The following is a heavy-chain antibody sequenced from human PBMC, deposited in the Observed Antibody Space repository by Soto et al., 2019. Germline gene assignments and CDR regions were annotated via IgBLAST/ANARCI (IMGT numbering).Heavy chain of an antibody. D-gene: IGHD4-4*01. Sequence: SETLSLTCAVSGGSISSRNWRSWVRQPPGKGLEWIGYIYYSGNTKYNPSLKSRVTISVDASNSQFSLKLSSVTAADTAVYYCARAHDYKSSTFDYWGQGALVTVSS. CDR2: IYYSGNT. V-gene: IGHV4-4*02. CDR1: GGSISSRNW. CDR3: ARAHDYKSSTFDY. J-gene: IGHJ4*02.